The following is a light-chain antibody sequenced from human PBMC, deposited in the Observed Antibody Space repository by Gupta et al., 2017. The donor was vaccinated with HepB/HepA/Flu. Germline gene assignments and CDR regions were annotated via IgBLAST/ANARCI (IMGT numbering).Light chain of an antibody. CDR3: KQGTHRPFT. Sequence: VVMTQSPLPPPVTLGQSASIPCRSSQSLVYSDGNTYLTWFHQRPGQSPRRLIYTVSSRNSGVQDGFGGRGSGNDSTLKTSRVGAEDVEVYSGKQGTHRPFTFGHGTKVDIK. CDR1: QSLVYSDGNTY. V-gene: IGKV2-30*01. J-gene: IGKJ3*01. CDR2: TVS.